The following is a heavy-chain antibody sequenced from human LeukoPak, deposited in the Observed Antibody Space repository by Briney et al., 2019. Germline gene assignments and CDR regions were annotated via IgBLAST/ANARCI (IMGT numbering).Heavy chain of an antibody. Sequence: MASETLSLTCTVSGGSISSYYWSWIRQPPGKGLEWIGYIYYSGSTNYNPSLKSRVTISVDTSKNQFSLKLSSVTAADTAVYYCARVSPNTVTTLQYFDYWGQGTLVTVSS. CDR2: IYYSGST. D-gene: IGHD4-17*01. CDR1: GGSISSYY. J-gene: IGHJ4*02. CDR3: ARVSPNTVTTLQYFDY. V-gene: IGHV4-59*01.